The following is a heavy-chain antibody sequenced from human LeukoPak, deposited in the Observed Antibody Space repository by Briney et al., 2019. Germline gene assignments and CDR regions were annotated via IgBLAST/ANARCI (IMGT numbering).Heavy chain of an antibody. Sequence: SETLSLTCTVSGGSISGYYWSWIRQPPGKGLECIGHVYYSGSTDYNPSLKSRLTIPVDSSMNQFSLKLSSVTAADTSVYYCARYPKSYSSGWTALDIWGQGTVVTVSS. CDR2: VYYSGST. CDR1: GGSISGYY. D-gene: IGHD6-19*01. V-gene: IGHV4-59*08. CDR3: ARYPKSYSSGWTALDI. J-gene: IGHJ3*02.